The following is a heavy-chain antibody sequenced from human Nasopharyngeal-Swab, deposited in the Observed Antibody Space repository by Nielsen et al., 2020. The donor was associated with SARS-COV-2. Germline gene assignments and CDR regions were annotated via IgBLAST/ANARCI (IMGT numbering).Heavy chain of an antibody. J-gene: IGHJ4*02. Sequence: SETLSLTCTVSGGSISSGSYYWSWIRQPARKGLEWIGRIYTSGSTNYNPSLKSRVTISVDTSKNQFSLKLSSVTAADTAVYYCARDLSVAFDYWGQGTLVTVSS. CDR3: ARDLSVAFDY. CDR2: IYTSGST. D-gene: IGHD6-19*01. CDR1: GGSISSGSYY. V-gene: IGHV4-61*02.